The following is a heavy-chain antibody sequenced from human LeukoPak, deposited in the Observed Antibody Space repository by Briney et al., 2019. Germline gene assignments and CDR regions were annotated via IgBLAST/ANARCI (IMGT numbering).Heavy chain of an antibody. Sequence: GGSLRLSCAASGFTFSSYGMHWVRQAPGKGLEWVAVISYDGSNKYYADSVKGRFTISRDNSKNTLYLQMNSLRAEDTAVYYCAKDHDYGDRRRYFDLWGRGTLVTVSS. V-gene: IGHV3-30*18. CDR1: GFTFSSYG. D-gene: IGHD4-17*01. CDR3: AKDHDYGDRRRYFDL. J-gene: IGHJ2*01. CDR2: ISYDGSNK.